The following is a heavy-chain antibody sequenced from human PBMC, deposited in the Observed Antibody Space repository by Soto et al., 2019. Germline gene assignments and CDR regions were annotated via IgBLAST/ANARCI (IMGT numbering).Heavy chain of an antibody. V-gene: IGHV1-69*08. CDR1: GGTFSSYT. CDR2: IIPILGIA. Sequence: QVQLVQSGAEVKKPGSSVKVSCKASGGTFSSYTISWVRQAPGQGLEWMGRIIPILGIANYAQKFQGRVTITADKSTSTAYMELSSLRSEDTAVYYCARDPRVTPFDYWGQGTLVTVSS. D-gene: IGHD2-21*02. J-gene: IGHJ4*02. CDR3: ARDPRVTPFDY.